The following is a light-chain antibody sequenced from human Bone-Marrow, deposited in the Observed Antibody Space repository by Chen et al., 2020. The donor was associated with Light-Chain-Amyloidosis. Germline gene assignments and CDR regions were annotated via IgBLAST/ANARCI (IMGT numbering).Light chain of an antibody. CDR2: QTS. CDR1: QSIDSW. V-gene: IGKV1-5*03. CDR3: QQYHSYSQT. J-gene: IGKJ1*01. Sequence: DIQMTQSPSTLSASVGDRVTITCRASQSIDSWLAWYQQKPGQAPKLLIYQTSTLKSGVPSGFSGSGSGTEYTLTISSLQPDDFATYYCQQYHSYSQTLGHGTKVEIK.